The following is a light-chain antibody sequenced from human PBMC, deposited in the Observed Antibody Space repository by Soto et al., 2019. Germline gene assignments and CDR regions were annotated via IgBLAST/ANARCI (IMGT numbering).Light chain of an antibody. V-gene: IGKV3-15*01. CDR1: QSVSSN. CDR3: QQYNSWPLT. CDR2: GAS. Sequence: EIVMTQSPGTLNVSPGERVALSCRASQSVSSNVAWYQQKPGQAPRLLIYGASNRATGIPARFSGSGSGLVFTLTIISLLSEDFAVYYWQQYNSWPLTVGGGTKVDIK. J-gene: IGKJ4*01.